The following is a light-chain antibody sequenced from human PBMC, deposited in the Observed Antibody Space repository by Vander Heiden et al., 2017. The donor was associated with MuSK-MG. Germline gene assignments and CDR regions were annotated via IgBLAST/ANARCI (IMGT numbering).Light chain of an antibody. J-gene: IGKJ4*01. CDR2: RVS. CDR3: MQGSYWPLT. CDR1: QSLVSSNGRTY. Sequence: DVVLTQSPVSLPVTLGQPASISCKSNQSLVSSNGRTYLTWFQHRPGQFPRRLIYRVSNRESGVPDRFSGSGSGTDFTLTISRVEADDIGLYFCMQGSYWPLTFGRGTKVEIK. V-gene: IGKV2-30*01.